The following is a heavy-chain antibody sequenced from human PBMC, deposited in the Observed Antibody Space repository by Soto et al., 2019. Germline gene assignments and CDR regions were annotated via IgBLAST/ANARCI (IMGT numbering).Heavy chain of an antibody. D-gene: IGHD2-15*01. CDR1: GFTFTSYY. CDR3: ARVEREYCSGGSCCPYFDY. Sequence: ASEKISSNASGFTFTSYYMHWVRQAPGQRLEWMGRINPSGSSTSYAQKFQGRVTMTRDTSTSTVYRELSSLRSEDTAVYYCARVEREYCSGGSCCPYFDYWGQGTLVTVS. V-gene: IGHV1-46*01. CDR2: INPSGSST. J-gene: IGHJ4*02.